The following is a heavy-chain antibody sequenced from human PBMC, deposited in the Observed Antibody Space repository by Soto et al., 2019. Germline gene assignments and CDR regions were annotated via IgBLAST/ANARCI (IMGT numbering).Heavy chain of an antibody. J-gene: IGHJ4*02. Sequence: PGGSLRLSCTGSGFNFANYALTWIRQAPGKGLEWVGFIRGETNGGTADYAASLKGRITISRDDSKSIAYLEINSLQTEDTAVYYCTRYYYESSGYYVYWGQGXLVTVYS. D-gene: IGHD3-22*01. V-gene: IGHV3-49*03. CDR3: TRYYYESSGYYVY. CDR2: IRGETNGGTA. CDR1: GFNFANYA.